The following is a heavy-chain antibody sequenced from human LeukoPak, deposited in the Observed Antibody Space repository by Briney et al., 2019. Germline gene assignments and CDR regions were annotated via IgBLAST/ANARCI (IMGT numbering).Heavy chain of an antibody. J-gene: IGHJ4*02. CDR1: GFTFSSYA. D-gene: IGHD3-10*01. Sequence: GGSLRLSCAASGFTFSSYAMSWVRQAPGKGLEWVSVISGTGGSTNHADSVKGRFTISRDNSKNTLYLQMNSLRAEDTAVYYCATIRGVIITGFDYWGQGTLVTVSS. V-gene: IGHV3-23*01. CDR3: ATIRGVIITGFDY. CDR2: ISGTGGST.